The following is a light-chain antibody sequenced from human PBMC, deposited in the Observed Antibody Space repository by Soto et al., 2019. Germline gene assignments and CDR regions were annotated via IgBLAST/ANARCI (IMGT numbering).Light chain of an antibody. CDR1: QSVSSSY. J-gene: IGKJ2*01. CDR3: QQYGSSPYT. Sequence: EMVLTQSPGTLSLSPGERATLSCRAIQSVSSSYLAWYQQKPGQAPRLLIYGASSRATGIPDRFSGSGSGTDFTLTISRMEPEAFAVYYCQQYGSSPYTFGQGTKVDIK. CDR2: GAS. V-gene: IGKV3-20*01.